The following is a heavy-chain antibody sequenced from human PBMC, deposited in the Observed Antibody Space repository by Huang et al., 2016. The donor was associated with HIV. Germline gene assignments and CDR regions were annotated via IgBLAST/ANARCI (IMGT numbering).Heavy chain of an antibody. V-gene: IGHV3-30*18. J-gene: IGHJ4*02. D-gene: IGHD3-10*01. CDR2: IAFDGSEE. Sequence: QVQLVESGGGVVQPGRSLRLSCAASGFTFSNFGMHWVRQAPGKGLEWVAVIAFDGSEEYYVDPAKGRFSISRDNSKSTVYLQMNRLTAEDTAVYYCAKALNYYASGSYIGGTDCWGQGTLVTVSS. CDR1: GFTFSNFG. CDR3: AKALNYYASGSYIGGTDC.